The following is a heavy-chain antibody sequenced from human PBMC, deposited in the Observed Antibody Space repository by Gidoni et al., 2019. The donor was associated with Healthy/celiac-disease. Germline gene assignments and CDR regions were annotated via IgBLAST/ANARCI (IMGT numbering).Heavy chain of an antibody. CDR1: GFTFSSYE. CDR2: ITTSGSTV. CDR3: ARYNWNDPYYFDY. Sequence: EVQLVESGGGLVQPGGSLRLSCAASGFTFSSYEMGWVRQAPGKGLEWVSYITTSGSTVYYADSVRGRFTISRNNAKNSLYLQMNSLGAEDTAVYYCARYNWNDPYYFDYWGQGTLVPVSS. D-gene: IGHD1-20*01. J-gene: IGHJ4*02. V-gene: IGHV3-48*03.